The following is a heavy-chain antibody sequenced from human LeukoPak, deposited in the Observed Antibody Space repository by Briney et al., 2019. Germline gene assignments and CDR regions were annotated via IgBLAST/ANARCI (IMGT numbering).Heavy chain of an antibody. CDR2: ISYDGTDK. J-gene: IGHJ4*02. CDR1: KFTFTSYG. CDR3: ARAFGYSYAVTGEH. D-gene: IGHD5-18*01. V-gene: IGHV3-30*03. Sequence: GGSLRLSCAASKFTFTSYGMHWVRQAPGKGLEWVAVISYDGTDKYYADSVKGRFTISRDNSKNTLYLQMNSLRAEDTAVYYCARAFGYSYAVTGEHWGQGTLVTVSS.